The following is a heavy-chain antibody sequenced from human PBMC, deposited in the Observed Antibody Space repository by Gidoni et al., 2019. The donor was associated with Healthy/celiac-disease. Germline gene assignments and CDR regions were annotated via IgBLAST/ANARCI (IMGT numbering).Heavy chain of an antibody. V-gene: IGHV3-23*01. D-gene: IGHD3-10*01. CDR1: GFTFSSYA. CDR2: ISGSGGST. CDR3: AKDLRTLEWFGELLSPGGWFDP. J-gene: IGHJ5*02. Sequence: EVQLLESGGGLVQPGGSLRLSCAASGFTFSSYAMSWVRQAPGKGLEWVSAISGSGGSTYYADSVKGRFTISRDNSKNTLYLQMNSLRAEDTAVYYCAKDLRTLEWFGELLSPGGWFDPWGQGTLVTVSS.